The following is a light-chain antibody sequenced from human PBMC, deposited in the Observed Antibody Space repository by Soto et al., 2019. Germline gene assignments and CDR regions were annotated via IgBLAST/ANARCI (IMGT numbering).Light chain of an antibody. J-gene: IGKJ1*01. Sequence: DIQMTQSPSSLSASVGDRVTITCRASQSITTYLNWYQQKPGKAPKLLIFGATALQSGVPSRFSGSASGTDFTLTISSLQPEDFATYYCQQYNTYSWTFGQGTKVEIK. V-gene: IGKV1-39*01. CDR1: QSITTY. CDR3: QQYNTYSWT. CDR2: GAT.